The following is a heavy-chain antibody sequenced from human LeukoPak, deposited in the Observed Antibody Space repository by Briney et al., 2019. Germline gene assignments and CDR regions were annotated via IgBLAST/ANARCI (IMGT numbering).Heavy chain of an antibody. CDR1: GFTFSSYA. Sequence: GGSLRLSCAASGFTFSSYAMSWVRQAPGKGLEWVSAISGGSTYYADSVKGRFTISRDNSKNTLYLQMNSLRAEDTAVYYCAKMNYDFWSGYYEPYYFDYWGQGTLVTVSS. CDR3: AKMNYDFWSGYYEPYYFDY. V-gene: IGHV3-23*01. D-gene: IGHD3-3*01. J-gene: IGHJ4*02. CDR2: ISGGST.